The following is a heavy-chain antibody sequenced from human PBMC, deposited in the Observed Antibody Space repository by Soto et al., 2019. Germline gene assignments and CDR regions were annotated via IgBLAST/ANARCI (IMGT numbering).Heavy chain of an antibody. D-gene: IGHD3-22*01. V-gene: IGHV1-69*13. J-gene: IGHJ6*02. Sequence: ASVKVSCKASGGTFSSYAISWVRQAPGQGLEWMGGIIPIFGTANYAQKFQGRATITADESTSTAYMELSSLRSEDTAVYYCARAGDYYDSSGPPGGMDVWGQGTTVTVSS. CDR3: ARAGDYYDSSGPPGGMDV. CDR1: GGTFSSYA. CDR2: IIPIFGTA.